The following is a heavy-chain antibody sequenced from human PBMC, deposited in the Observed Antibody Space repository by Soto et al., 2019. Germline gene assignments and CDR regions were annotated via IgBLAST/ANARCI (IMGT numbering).Heavy chain of an antibody. D-gene: IGHD6-13*01. V-gene: IGHV3-48*01. Sequence: PGGSLRLSCAASGFTFSIYSMKWVRQAPGKGLEWVSYISSSSSTIHYADSVKGRFTISRDNAKNSLYLQMNSLRAEDTAVYYCARDEGSSSWLDFWGQGTLVTVS. J-gene: IGHJ4*02. CDR3: ARDEGSSSWLDF. CDR1: GFTFSIYS. CDR2: ISSSSSTI.